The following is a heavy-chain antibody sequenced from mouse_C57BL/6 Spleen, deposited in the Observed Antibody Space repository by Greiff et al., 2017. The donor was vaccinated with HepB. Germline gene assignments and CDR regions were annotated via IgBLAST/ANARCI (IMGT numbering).Heavy chain of an antibody. CDR3: ARWECYYGSSYDYAMDY. D-gene: IGHD1-1*01. CDR1: GYTFTSYW. Sequence: QVQLQQPGAELVKPGASVKMSCKASGYTFTSYWITWVKQRPGQGLEWIGDIYPGSGSTNYNEKFKSKATLTVDTSSSTAYMQLSSLTSEDSAVYYCARWECYYGSSYDYAMDYWGQGTSVTVSS. V-gene: IGHV1-55*01. J-gene: IGHJ4*01. CDR2: IYPGSGST.